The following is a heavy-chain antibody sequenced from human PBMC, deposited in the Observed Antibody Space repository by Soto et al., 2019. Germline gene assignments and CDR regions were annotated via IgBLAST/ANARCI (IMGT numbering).Heavy chain of an antibody. D-gene: IGHD6-13*01. J-gene: IGHJ6*02. CDR3: ARGRYSSSWYERYYYYGMDV. Sequence: SETLSLTCAVYGGSFSGYYWSWIRQPPGKGLEWIGEINHSGSTNYNPSLKSRVTISVDTSKNQFSLKLSSVTAADTAVYYCARGRYSSSWYERYYYYGMDVWSQGTTVTVSS. CDR1: GGSFSGYY. CDR2: INHSGST. V-gene: IGHV4-34*01.